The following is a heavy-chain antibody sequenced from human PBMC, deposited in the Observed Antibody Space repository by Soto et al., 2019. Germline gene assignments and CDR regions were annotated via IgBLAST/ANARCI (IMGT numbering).Heavy chain of an antibody. J-gene: IGHJ4*02. V-gene: IGHV2-5*01. Sequence: QITLKESGPTLVKPTQTLTLTCTFSGFSLTTSGVSVGWIRQPPGKALEWLASIYWNDDKRYSPSLKSRLTLTKDNSKKQVVLTMTNMDPVDTATYYCAYRVGSRGSFDYWGQVTLVTVSS. CDR1: GFSLTTSGVS. CDR2: IYWNDDK. CDR3: AYRVGSRGSFDY. D-gene: IGHD6-25*01.